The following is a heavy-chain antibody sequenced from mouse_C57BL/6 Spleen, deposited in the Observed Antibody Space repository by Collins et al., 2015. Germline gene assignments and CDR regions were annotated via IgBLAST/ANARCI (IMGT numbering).Heavy chain of an antibody. CDR2: IRLKSDNYAT. D-gene: IGHD1-1*01. V-gene: IGHV6-3*01. Sequence: EWVAQIRLKSDNYATYYAESVKGRFTISRDDSKSSVYLQVNNLRAEDTGIYYCTNLLRGGQGTTLAVSS. J-gene: IGHJ2*01. CDR3: TNLLR.